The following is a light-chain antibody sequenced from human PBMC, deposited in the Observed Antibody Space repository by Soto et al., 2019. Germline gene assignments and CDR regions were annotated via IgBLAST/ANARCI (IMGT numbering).Light chain of an antibody. J-gene: IGKJ1*01. Sequence: EIVLTQSPGTLSMSPGERATLSCRASQAVRSDFLAWYQHKPGQAPRLVIYGASTRATGIPDRFSGSGSGKDFTLTISRLEPEDFAVYYCQQGGGSLWTFGPGTKVEIK. V-gene: IGKV3-20*01. CDR1: QAVRSDF. CDR3: QQGGGSLWT. CDR2: GAS.